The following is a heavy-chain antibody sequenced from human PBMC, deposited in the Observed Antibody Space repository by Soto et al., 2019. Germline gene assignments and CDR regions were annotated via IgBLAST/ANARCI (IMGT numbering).Heavy chain of an antibody. V-gene: IGHV3-23*01. CDR2: IGESGTPT. Sequence: GGSLRLSCAASGFTFSSYAMKWDRQAPGKGLEWVSLIGESGTPTYYADPVKGRFTISRDNSGNTLFLEMYSLRAEDTAVYYCARYIPGVRYYGMDVWGQGTTVTVSS. CDR3: ARYIPGVRYYGMDV. D-gene: IGHD2-2*01. CDR1: GFTFSSYA. J-gene: IGHJ6*02.